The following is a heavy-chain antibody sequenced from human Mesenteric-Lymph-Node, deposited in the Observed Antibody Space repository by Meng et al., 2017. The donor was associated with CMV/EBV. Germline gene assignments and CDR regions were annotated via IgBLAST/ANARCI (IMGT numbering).Heavy chain of an antibody. CDR3: GLVGNYFDF. Sequence: RLSCSASGFRFSSYDIHWVRQAPGKGLEWVAFIKHDGSDKKYADSVKGRFTIARDNSNGNLYLQMNSLRGEDTAMYYCGLVGNYFDFWGQGTLVTVSS. J-gene: IGHJ4*02. V-gene: IGHV3-30*02. CDR1: GFRFSSYD. CDR2: IKHDGSDK.